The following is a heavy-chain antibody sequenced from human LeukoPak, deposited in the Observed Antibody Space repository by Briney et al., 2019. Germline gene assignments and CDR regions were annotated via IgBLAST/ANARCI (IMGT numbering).Heavy chain of an antibody. CDR2: ISGNGHA. CDR1: GFTLSSCA. J-gene: IGHJ4*02. D-gene: IGHD2-15*01. Sequence: PGGSLRLSCAASGFTLSSCAMNWVRQAPGKGLEWVSAISGNGHAYYADSVKGRFTISRDNSKNTLYLQMNSLRAEDTAVYYCAKDSAAYCSGGSCYYFDYWGQGTLVTVSS. CDR3: AKDSAAYCSGGSCYYFDY. V-gene: IGHV3-23*01.